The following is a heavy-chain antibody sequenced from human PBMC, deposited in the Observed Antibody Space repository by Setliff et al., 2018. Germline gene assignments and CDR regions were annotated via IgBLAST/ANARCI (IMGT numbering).Heavy chain of an antibody. CDR1: GGTFRSYG. J-gene: IGHJ6*03. D-gene: IGHD5-18*01. Sequence: SVKVSCKASGGTFRSYGISWVRQAPGQGLEWMGGTIPMFGSANYAQKFQGRVTIITDEFTGTAYMELSSLRTEDTAVYYCAREGVDTRSSTDYRYYMDVWGQGTTVTVSS. CDR2: TIPMFGSA. V-gene: IGHV1-69*05. CDR3: AREGVDTRSSTDYRYYMDV.